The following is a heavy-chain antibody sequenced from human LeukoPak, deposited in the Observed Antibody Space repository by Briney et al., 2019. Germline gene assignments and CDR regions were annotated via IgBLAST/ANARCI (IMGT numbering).Heavy chain of an antibody. J-gene: IGHJ4*02. CDR1: GVTVSSDS. CDR3: ARYDSSGYCPFDY. CDR2: ISSSSSYI. V-gene: IGHV3-21*01. D-gene: IGHD3-22*01. Sequence: GGSLRLSCAASGVTVSSDSMNWVRQAPGKGLEWVSSISSSSSYIYYADSVKGRFTISRDNAKNSLYLQMNSLRAEDTAVYYCARYDSSGYCPFDYWGQGTLVTVSS.